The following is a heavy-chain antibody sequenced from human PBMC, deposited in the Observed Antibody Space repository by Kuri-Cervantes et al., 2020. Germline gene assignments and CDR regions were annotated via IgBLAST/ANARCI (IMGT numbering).Heavy chain of an antibody. J-gene: IGHJ3*02. V-gene: IGHV3-33*01. CDR3: ARAQTLLWLDSAFDI. CDR1: GFTFSSYG. CDR2: IWYDGSNK. D-gene: IGHD3-10*01. Sequence: GESLKISCAASGFTFSSYGMHWVRQAPGKGLEWVAVIWYDGSNKYYADSVKGRFTISRDNAKNSLYLQMNSLRAEDTAVYYCARAQTLLWLDSAFDIWGQGTMVTVSS.